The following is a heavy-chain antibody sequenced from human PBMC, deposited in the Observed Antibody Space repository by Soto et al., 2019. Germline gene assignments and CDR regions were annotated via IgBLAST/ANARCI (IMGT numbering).Heavy chain of an antibody. V-gene: IGHV3-30*18. CDR2: VSYDGNKK. D-gene: IGHD2-15*01. CDR1: GFTFKNYG. J-gene: IGHJ6*02. CDR3: AKDRSLGYCSGGDCYYYYGMDV. Sequence: QVQLMESGGGVVQPGASLRLSCEASGFTFKNYGIHWVGQAPGKGLEWVAVVSYDGNKKYYGESVKGRFIISRDNSKTSVFLQITSLRPEDTAVYYCAKDRSLGYCSGGDCYYYYGMDVWGRGTTVTVSS.